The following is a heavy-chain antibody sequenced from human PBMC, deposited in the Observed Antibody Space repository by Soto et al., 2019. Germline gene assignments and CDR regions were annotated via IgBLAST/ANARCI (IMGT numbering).Heavy chain of an antibody. CDR3: ARGFKIRYYYGSGSDWFDP. D-gene: IGHD3-10*01. CDR1: GGSMSRGDYY. V-gene: IGHV4-30-4*02. Sequence: SETLSLTCTVSGGSMSRGDYYWSWIRQPPGKGLEWIGFIYHTGSPYNNPSLKSRVTISADTSMNQFSLKLSSVTAADTAVYYCARGFKIRYYYGSGSDWFDPWGQGTLVTVSS. J-gene: IGHJ5*02. CDR2: IYHTGSP.